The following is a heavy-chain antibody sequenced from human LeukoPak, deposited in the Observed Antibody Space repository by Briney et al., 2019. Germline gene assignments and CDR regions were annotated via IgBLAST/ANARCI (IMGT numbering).Heavy chain of an antibody. CDR3: ARDRGSGYYFLK. J-gene: IGHJ4*02. CDR1: GGSISSSSYY. V-gene: IGHV4-39*07. CDR2: IYYSGST. D-gene: IGHD3-22*01. Sequence: SETLFLTCTVSGGSISSSSYYWGWIRQPPGKGLEWIGSIYYSGSTYYNPSLKSRVTISVDTSKNQFSLKLSSVTAADTAVYYCARDRGSGYYFLKWGQGTLVTVSS.